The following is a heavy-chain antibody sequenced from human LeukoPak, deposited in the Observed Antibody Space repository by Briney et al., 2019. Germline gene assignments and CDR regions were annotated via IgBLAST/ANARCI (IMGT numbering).Heavy chain of an antibody. CDR1: GCTVNTNY. CDR2: IRYDGSNK. Sequence: PGGALRLSCAGSGCTVNTNYMSWVRQAPGKGLEWVAFIRYDGSNKYYADSVKGRFTISRDNSKNTLYLQMNSLRAEDTAVYYCAKGGVLRYFDWSDYYFDYWGQGTLVTVSS. V-gene: IGHV3-30*02. D-gene: IGHD3-9*01. CDR3: AKGGVLRYFDWSDYYFDY. J-gene: IGHJ4*02.